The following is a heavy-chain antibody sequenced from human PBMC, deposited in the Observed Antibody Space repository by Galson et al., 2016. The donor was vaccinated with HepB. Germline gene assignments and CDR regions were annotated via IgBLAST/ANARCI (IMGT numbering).Heavy chain of an antibody. D-gene: IGHD3-3*01. Sequence: SETLSLTCTVSGGSVSSGISYWSWIRQPPGKGLEWIGHIYYTGSTNYNSSLKSRVTISTDRSKNQFSLKLSSVTAADTALYYCARDRRYDFSSGNPRYGMDVWGQGATVIVSS. CDR3: ARDRRYDFSSGNPRYGMDV. V-gene: IGHV4-61*01. J-gene: IGHJ6*02. CDR2: IYYTGST. CDR1: GGSVSSGISY.